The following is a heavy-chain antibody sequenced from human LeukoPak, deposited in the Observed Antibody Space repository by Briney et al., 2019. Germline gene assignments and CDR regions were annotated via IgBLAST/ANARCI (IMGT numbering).Heavy chain of an antibody. Sequence: SQTLSLTCTVSGGSISSGGYYWSWIRQHPGTGLEWIRYIYYSGSTYYNPSLKSRVTISVDTSKNQFSLKLSSVTAADTAVYYCAREYSSSWYVSPPNYYGMDVWGQGTTVTVSS. CDR3: AREYSSSWYVSPPNYYGMDV. CDR2: IYYSGST. J-gene: IGHJ6*02. CDR1: GGSISSGGYY. D-gene: IGHD6-13*01. V-gene: IGHV4-31*03.